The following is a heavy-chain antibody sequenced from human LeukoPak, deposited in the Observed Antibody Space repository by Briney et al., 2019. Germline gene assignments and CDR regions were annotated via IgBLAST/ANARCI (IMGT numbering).Heavy chain of an antibody. CDR2: ISYDGSNK. CDR3: ARRGGYCSSTSCYGGYFDY. J-gene: IGHJ4*02. D-gene: IGHD2-2*01. Sequence: GGSLRLSCAASGFTFGSYAMHWVRQAPGKGLEWVAVISYDGSNKYYADSVKGRFTISRDNSKNTLYLQMNSLRAEDTAVYYCARRGGYCSSTSCYGGYFDYWGQGTLVTVSS. V-gene: IGHV3-30*04. CDR1: GFTFGSYA.